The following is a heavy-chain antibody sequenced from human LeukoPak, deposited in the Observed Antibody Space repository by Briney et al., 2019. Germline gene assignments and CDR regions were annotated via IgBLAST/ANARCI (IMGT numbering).Heavy chain of an antibody. CDR1: GFTFSSYE. Sequence: PGGSLRLSCAASGFTFSSYEMNWVRQAPGKGLEWVSYISSTGTTKYYADSVKGRFTIFRDNAKNSLYLQMNSLRVEDTGVYYCARVRGHSPNYFDPWGQGTLVTVSS. CDR2: ISSTGTTK. D-gene: IGHD2-8*01. J-gene: IGHJ5*02. CDR3: ARVRGHSPNYFDP. V-gene: IGHV3-48*03.